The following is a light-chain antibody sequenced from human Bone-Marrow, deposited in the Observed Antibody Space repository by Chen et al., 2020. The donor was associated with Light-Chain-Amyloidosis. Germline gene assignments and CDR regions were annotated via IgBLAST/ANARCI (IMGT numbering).Light chain of an antibody. CDR3: METLQTPWT. Sequence: DIVWTQSPLSLTVTPLEPASISCRSSQSLLHGNGYNYLDWYLQKPGQSPQLLIYLGSNRASGVPDRFSGSGSGTDFTLNINRVEAEDVGVYYCMETLQTPWTFGQGTKVEIK. CDR1: QSLLHGNGYNY. CDR2: LGS. J-gene: IGKJ1*01. V-gene: IGKV2-28*01.